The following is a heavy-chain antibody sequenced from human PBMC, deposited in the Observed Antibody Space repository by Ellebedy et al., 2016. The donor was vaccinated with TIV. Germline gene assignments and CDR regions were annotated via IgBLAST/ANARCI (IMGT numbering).Heavy chain of an antibody. Sequence: AASVKVSCKASGYSFSSYGINWVRQAPGQGLEWMGWISAYSSNTDYAQNLQDRVSITTDPSTSTAYMELRSLTSDDTAVYYCARDQELDSWGQGTLVTVSS. J-gene: IGHJ4*02. CDR2: ISAYSSNT. CDR3: ARDQELDS. CDR1: GYSFSSYG. D-gene: IGHD1-26*01. V-gene: IGHV1-18*01.